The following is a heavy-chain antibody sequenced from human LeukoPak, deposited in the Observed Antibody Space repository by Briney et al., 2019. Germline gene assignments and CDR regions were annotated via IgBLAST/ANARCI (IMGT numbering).Heavy chain of an antibody. V-gene: IGHV4-59*01. J-gene: IGHJ4*02. Sequence: SETLSLTCTVSGGSISSYYWSWIRQPPGKGLEWIGYIYYSGGTNYNTSLKSRVTISVDTSKTQFSLKLSSVPAADTAVYYCARAPRERGYFDYWGQGTLVTVSP. CDR1: GGSISSYY. D-gene: IGHD1-1*01. CDR2: IYYSGGT. CDR3: ARAPRERGYFDY.